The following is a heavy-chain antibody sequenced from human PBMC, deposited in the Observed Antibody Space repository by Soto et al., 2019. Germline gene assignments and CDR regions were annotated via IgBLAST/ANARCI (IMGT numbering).Heavy chain of an antibody. CDR3: ARHHDS. CDR1: GGSISGYY. Sequence: SETLSLTCTVSGGSISGYYWSWIRQPPGKRLEWIGYIDYYGSTNYNPSLKSRVTISVDTSKNQFSLKLSSVTAADTAVYYCARHHDSWGQGTLVTVSS. J-gene: IGHJ4*02. V-gene: IGHV4-59*08. CDR2: IDYYGST.